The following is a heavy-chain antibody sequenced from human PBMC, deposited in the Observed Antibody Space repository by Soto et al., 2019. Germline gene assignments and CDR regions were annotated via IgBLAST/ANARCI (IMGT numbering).Heavy chain of an antibody. Sequence: QVQLVESGGGVVQPGRSLRLSCAASGFTFSSYGMHWVRQAPGKGLEWVAVIWYDGSNKYYADSVKGRFTISRDNSKNTLYLQMNSLRAEDTAVYYCARDVYVLRYFVRSGMDVWGQGTTVTVSS. CDR1: GFTFSSYG. CDR2: IWYDGSNK. CDR3: ARDVYVLRYFVRSGMDV. D-gene: IGHD3-9*01. V-gene: IGHV3-33*01. J-gene: IGHJ6*02.